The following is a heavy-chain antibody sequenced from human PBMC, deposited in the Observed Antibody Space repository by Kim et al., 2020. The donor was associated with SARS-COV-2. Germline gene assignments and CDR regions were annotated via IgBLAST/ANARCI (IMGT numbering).Heavy chain of an antibody. CDR3: ATSGQQLVLSGEY. J-gene: IGHJ4*02. D-gene: IGHD6-13*01. V-gene: IGHV1-69*13. CDR1: GGTFSSYA. CDR2: IIPIFGTA. Sequence: SVKVSCKASGGTFSSYAISWVRQAPGQGLEWMGGIIPIFGTANYAQKFQGRVTITADESTSTAYMELSSLRSEDTAVYYCATSGQQLVLSGEYWGQGTLVTVSS.